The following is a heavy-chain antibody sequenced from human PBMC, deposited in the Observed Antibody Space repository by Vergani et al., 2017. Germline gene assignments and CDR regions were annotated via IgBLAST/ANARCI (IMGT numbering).Heavy chain of an antibody. J-gene: IGHJ4*02. D-gene: IGHD6-6*01. V-gene: IGHV3-23*01. CDR3: AGWYSSSSKRFVHRAGGFDY. CDR2: ISGSGGST. CDR1: GFTFSSYA. Sequence: EVQLLESGGGLVQPGGSLRLSCAASGFTFSSYAMSWVRQAPGKGLEWVSAISGSGGSTYYADSVKGRFTISRDNSKNTLYLQMNSLRAEDTAVYYCAGWYSSSSKRFVHRAGGFDYWGQGTLVTVSS.